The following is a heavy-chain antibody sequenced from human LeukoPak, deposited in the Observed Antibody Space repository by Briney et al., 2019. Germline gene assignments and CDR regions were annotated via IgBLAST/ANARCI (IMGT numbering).Heavy chain of an antibody. Sequence: GGSLRLSCAASGFTFSSYARSWVRQAPSKGLEWVSAISGRGGSTYYAGAVKGRFTISRENSKNTLYLQMTRLRAQDTAVYYCAKREAMITFGGVIDVNYYYYGMDVWGQGDTVTVSS. V-gene: IGHV3-23*01. CDR2: ISGRGGST. CDR1: GFTFSSYA. D-gene: IGHD3-16*02. J-gene: IGHJ6*02. CDR3: AKREAMITFGGVIDVNYYYYGMDV.